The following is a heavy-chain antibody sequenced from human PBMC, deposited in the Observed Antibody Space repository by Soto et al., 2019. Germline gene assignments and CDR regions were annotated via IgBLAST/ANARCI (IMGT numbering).Heavy chain of an antibody. CDR1: GYSFLNYW. CDR2: IYPGDSDA. V-gene: IGHV5-51*01. D-gene: IGHD5-18*01. CDR3: ARHIVDTSMTASFNY. Sequence: PGESLKISCKTSGYSFLNYWIGWVRQMPGKGLEWMGIIYPGDSDARYSPSFQGQVTISADKPISTVYLQWSSLKASDTAMYYCARHIVDTSMTASFNYWGQGTQVTVSS. J-gene: IGHJ4*02.